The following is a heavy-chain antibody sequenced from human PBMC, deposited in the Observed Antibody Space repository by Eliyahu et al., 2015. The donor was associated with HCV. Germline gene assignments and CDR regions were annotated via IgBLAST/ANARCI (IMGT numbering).Heavy chain of an antibody. CDR2: ISSSGSTI. CDR3: ARDVSSITIFGVRATGNWFDP. J-gene: IGHJ5*02. CDR1: GFTFSXYX. V-gene: IGHV3-11*01. Sequence: QVQLVESGGGLVKPGGSLRLSCAASGFTFSXYXMXWXXQAPGKGLGWVSYISSSGSTIYYADSVKGRFTISRDNAKNSLYLQMNSLRAEDTAVYYCARDVSSITIFGVRATGNWFDPWGQGTLVTVSS. D-gene: IGHD3-3*01.